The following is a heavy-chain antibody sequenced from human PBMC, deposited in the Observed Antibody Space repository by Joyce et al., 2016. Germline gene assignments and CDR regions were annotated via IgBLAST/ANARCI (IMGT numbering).Heavy chain of an antibody. Sequence: QVQLVQSGSEVKKPGASVEVSCKASGYIFTTYGISWRRQAPGQGFEWMGWISANHGNTKYAQKFQGRVTMTIDTSTSTAYMELESLRSDDTAVYYCARDIHYYNSSGYYWGAFDIWGQGTMVSVSS. D-gene: IGHD3-22*01. CDR1: GYIFTTYG. CDR3: ARDIHYYNSSGYYWGAFDI. CDR2: ISANHGNT. V-gene: IGHV1-18*01. J-gene: IGHJ3*02.